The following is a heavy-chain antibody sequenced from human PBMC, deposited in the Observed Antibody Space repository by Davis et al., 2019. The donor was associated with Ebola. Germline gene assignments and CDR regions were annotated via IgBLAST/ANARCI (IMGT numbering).Heavy chain of an antibody. V-gene: IGHV4-39*07. CDR2: VHYSGST. D-gene: IGHD3-22*01. J-gene: IGHJ2*01. CDR3: ARDYYESRGYIWYFDI. CDR1: GGSITSISYF. Sequence: MPSETLSLTCTVSGGSITSISYFWGWIRQPPGKGLEWIGSVHYSGSTYYNPSLKSRVAISVDKSKNQFSLKLSSVTAADTAIYYCARDYYESRGYIWYFDIWGRGTLVTVSS.